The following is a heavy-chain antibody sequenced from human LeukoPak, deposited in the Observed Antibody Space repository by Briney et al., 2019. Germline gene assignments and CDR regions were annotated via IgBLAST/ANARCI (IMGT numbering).Heavy chain of an antibody. V-gene: IGHV4-61*01. CDR3: AREGSHRLGYFVSGEYYYYGMDV. J-gene: IGHJ6*04. D-gene: IGHD3-9*01. CDR1: GGSVSSGSYY. CDR2: IYYSGST. Sequence: PETLSLTCTVSGGSVSSGSYYWSWIRQPPGKGLEWIGYIYYSGSTNYNPSLKSRVTISVDTSKNQFSLKLSSVTAADTAVYYCAREGSHRLGYFVSGEYYYYGMDVWGKGTTVTVSS.